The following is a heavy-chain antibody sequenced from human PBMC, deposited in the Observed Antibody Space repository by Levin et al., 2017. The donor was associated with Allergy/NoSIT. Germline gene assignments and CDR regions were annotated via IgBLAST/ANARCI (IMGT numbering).Heavy chain of an antibody. J-gene: IGHJ4*02. V-gene: IGHV3-48*01. CDR2: VSPTTGTT. D-gene: IGHD5-18*01. CDR1: GFTFTAYS. Sequence: HSGGSLRLSCTASGFTFTAYSMTWVRQAPGKGLDWISYVSPTTGTTYYADSVRGRFTISSDNAKSSVYLQMNSLRAEDTAVYYCARVRTTTYSYGYGEFDFWGQGTLVTVSS. CDR3: ARVRTTTYSYGYGEFDF.